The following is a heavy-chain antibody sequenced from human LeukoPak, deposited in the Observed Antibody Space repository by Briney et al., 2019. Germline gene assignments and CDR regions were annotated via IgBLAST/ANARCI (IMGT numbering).Heavy chain of an antibody. V-gene: IGHV1-2*02. CDR1: GGTFSSYA. CDR3: ARDEDRTYFDY. Sequence: ASVKVSCKASGGTFSSYAISWVRQAPGQGLEWMGGINPNSGDTNYSQKFQGRVSMTRDTSINTAYMELSRLTSDDTAVYYCARDEDRTYFDYWGQGTLVTVSS. J-gene: IGHJ4*02. CDR2: INPNSGDT. D-gene: IGHD1-14*01.